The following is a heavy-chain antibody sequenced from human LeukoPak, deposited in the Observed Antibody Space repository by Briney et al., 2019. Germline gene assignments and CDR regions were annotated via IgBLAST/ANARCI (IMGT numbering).Heavy chain of an antibody. V-gene: IGHV1-2*02. CDR2: INPHSGNT. Sequence: GASVKVSCKASGYTFSAYYMHWVRQAPGRGLEWMGWINPHSGNTNYAQKFQGRVTMTRDTSISTAYMELSRLRSDDTAVYYCARDFSISWSNWFDPWGQGTLVTVSS. CDR1: GYTFSAYY. CDR3: ARDFSISWSNWFDP. J-gene: IGHJ5*02. D-gene: IGHD6-13*01.